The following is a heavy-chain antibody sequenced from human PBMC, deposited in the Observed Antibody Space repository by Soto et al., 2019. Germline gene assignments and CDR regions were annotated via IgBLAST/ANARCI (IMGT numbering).Heavy chain of an antibody. CDR1: GGSFSGYY. J-gene: IGHJ3*02. Sequence: SETLSLTCAVYGGSFSGYYWSWIRQPPGKGLEWIGEINHSGSTNYDPSLKSRVTISVDTSKNQFSLKLSSVTAAGTAVYYCARGYCTNGVCSIPPPYCSGGSCYRPKTTRLSSDAFDIWGQGTMVTVSS. CDR2: INHSGST. D-gene: IGHD2-15*01. CDR3: ARGYCTNGVCSIPPPYCSGGSCYRPKTTRLSSDAFDI. V-gene: IGHV4-34*01.